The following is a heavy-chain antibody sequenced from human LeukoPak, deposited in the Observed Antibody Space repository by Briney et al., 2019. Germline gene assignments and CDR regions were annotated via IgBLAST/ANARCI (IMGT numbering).Heavy chain of an antibody. CDR1: GFSFGTYW. Sequence: GGSLRLSCAASGFSFGTYWMHWVRQAPGKGLVWVSRINSDGSSTSYADSVKGRFTISRDNAKNSLYLQMNSLRAEDTAVYYCARGGRYSYGDYYFDYWGQGTLVTVSS. V-gene: IGHV3-74*01. J-gene: IGHJ4*02. D-gene: IGHD5-18*01. CDR3: ARGGRYSYGDYYFDY. CDR2: INSDGSST.